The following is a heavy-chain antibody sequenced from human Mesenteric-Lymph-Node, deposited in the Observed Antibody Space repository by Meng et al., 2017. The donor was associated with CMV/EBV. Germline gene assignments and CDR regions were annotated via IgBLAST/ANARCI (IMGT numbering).Heavy chain of an antibody. CDR2: INHSGST. Sequence: QVPVHQWGGGLLKPSETLSVTCAVYGGSFSGYYWNWIRQSPEKGLEWIGEINHSGSTTYNPSFTSRIIISVDTSTNQISLNMSSVTAADTAVYYCARGSSYDILTGYFDYWGQGALVTVSS. J-gene: IGHJ4*02. CDR1: GGSFSGYY. D-gene: IGHD3-9*01. CDR3: ARGSSYDILTGYFDY. V-gene: IGHV4-34*01.